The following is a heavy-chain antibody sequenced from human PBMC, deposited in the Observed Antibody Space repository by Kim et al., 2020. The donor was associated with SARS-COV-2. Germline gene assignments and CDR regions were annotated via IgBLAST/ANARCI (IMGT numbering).Heavy chain of an antibody. CDR3: ARYDGSGLGNWIDP. J-gene: IGHJ5*02. D-gene: IGHD3-10*01. V-gene: IGHV4-4*07. CDR2: IYTGGST. Sequence: SGTLSLTCTVSGGSISANYYWTWIRQPAGKGLEWIGRIYTGGSTNYNPSLKSRVTISVDTSKNQFSLKLRSVTVADTAVYYCARYDGSGLGNWIDPWGQGTLVTVSS. CDR1: GGSISANYY.